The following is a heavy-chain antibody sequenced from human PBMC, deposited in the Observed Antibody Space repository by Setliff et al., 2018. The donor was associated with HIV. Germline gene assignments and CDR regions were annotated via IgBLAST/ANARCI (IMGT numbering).Heavy chain of an antibody. CDR2: ISSKDGST. CDR3: ATDHLWGSKYFGY. J-gene: IGHJ4*02. D-gene: IGHD3-16*01. CDR1: GFTLSTFS. Sequence: PGGSLRLSCAVSGFTLSTFSMSWVRQAPGKGLEWVSAISSKDGSTYYADSVRGRFTISRDNAKSSLYLQMNSLRADDTAVYYCATDHLWGSKYFGYWGQGILVTVSS. V-gene: IGHV3-23*01.